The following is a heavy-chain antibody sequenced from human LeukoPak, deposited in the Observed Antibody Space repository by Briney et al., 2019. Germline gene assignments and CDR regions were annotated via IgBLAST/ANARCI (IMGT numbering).Heavy chain of an antibody. J-gene: IGHJ4*02. CDR2: IYYSGST. CDR3: ARWFTTSDFWSGYLDY. V-gene: IGHV4-59*01. CDR1: GGSISSYY. Sequence: PSENLSLTCTVSGGSISSYYWSWIRQPQGKGLEWIGYIYYSGSTNYNPSLKRRVTISVDTSKNQFSLRLSSVTAADTAVYYCARWFTTSDFWSGYLDYWGQGTLVTVSS. D-gene: IGHD3-3*01.